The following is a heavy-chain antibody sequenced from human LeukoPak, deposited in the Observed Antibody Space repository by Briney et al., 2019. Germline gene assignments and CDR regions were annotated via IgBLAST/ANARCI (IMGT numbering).Heavy chain of an antibody. Sequence: GRSLRLSCAASGFTFSSYGMHWVRQAPGKGLEWVAVISYDGSNKYYADSVKGRFTISRDNSKNTLYLQMNSLRAEDTAVYYCANFWELQTATFDYWGQGTLVTVSS. CDR3: ANFWELQTATFDY. CDR2: ISYDGSNK. D-gene: IGHD1-26*01. J-gene: IGHJ4*02. CDR1: GFTFSSYG. V-gene: IGHV3-30*18.